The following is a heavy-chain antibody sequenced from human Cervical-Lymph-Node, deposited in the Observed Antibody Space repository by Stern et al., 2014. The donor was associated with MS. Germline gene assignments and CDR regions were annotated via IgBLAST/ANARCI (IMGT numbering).Heavy chain of an antibody. V-gene: IGHV3-30*03. J-gene: IGHJ4*02. CDR3: ARDYEDTSMLFDH. Sequence: VQLVESGGGVVQPGRSLRLSCAASGFTFSSYGMPWVRQAPGKGLAWVTVISYDGNHKYYAASVKGRFTISRDNSKNTLHLQMNSVTPDDTAIYYCARDYEDTSMLFDHWGQGTLVTVSS. CDR1: GFTFSSYG. CDR2: ISYDGNHK. D-gene: IGHD2-8*01.